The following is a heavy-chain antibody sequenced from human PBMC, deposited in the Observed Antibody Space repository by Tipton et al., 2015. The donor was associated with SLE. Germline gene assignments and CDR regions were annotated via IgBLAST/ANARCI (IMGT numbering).Heavy chain of an antibody. J-gene: IGHJ5*02. V-gene: IGHV4-61*08. CDR2: IYYSGST. Sequence: TLSLTCAVSGGSISSGGYSWSWIRQPPGKGLEWIGYIYYSGSTTYNPSRKSRVTISVDTSKNQFSLKLSSVTAADTAVYYCARDKGVVPAGWFDPWGQGTLVTVSS. CDR1: GGSISSGGYS. CDR3: ARDKGVVPAGWFDP. D-gene: IGHD2-21*01.